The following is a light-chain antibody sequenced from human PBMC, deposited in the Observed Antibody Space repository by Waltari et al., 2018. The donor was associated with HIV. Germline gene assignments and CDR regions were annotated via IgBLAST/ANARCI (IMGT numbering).Light chain of an antibody. CDR3: NSYTSSSTRV. CDR1: SSDVGGYNY. J-gene: IGLJ3*02. Sequence: QSALTQPASVSGSPGQSITISCTGTSSDVGGYNYVSWYQRHPGKAPKRIIYDVSNRPSGVSNRFSGSNSGNRASLTISGLQAEDEADYYCNSYTSSSTRVFGGGTTVTVL. V-gene: IGLV2-14*03. CDR2: DVS.